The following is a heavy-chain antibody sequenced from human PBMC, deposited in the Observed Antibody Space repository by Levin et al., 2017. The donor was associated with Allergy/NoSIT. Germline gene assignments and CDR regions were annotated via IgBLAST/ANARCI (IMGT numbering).Heavy chain of an antibody. D-gene: IGHD6-6*01. CDR2: ISGSGGST. V-gene: IGHV3-23*01. Sequence: GESLKISCAASGFTFSSYAMSWVRQAPGKGLEWVSAISGSGGSTYYADSVKGRFTISRDNSKNTLYLQMNSLRAEDTAVYYCAKDAEGIAARPKYFDYWGQGTLVTVSS. J-gene: IGHJ4*02. CDR1: GFTFSSYA. CDR3: AKDAEGIAARPKYFDY.